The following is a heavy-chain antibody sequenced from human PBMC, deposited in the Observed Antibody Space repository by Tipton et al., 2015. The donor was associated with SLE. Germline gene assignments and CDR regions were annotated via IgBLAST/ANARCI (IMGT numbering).Heavy chain of an antibody. Sequence: TLSLTCTVSGGSFSSCSYYCGWIRQPPGKGLEWIGSIYYSGSTYYNPSLKSRVTISVDTSKNQFSLKLSSVTAADTAVYYCAREVTDYSCDAFDIWGQGTMVTVSS. CDR1: GGSFSSCSYY. V-gene: IGHV4-39*02. CDR2: IYYSGST. D-gene: IGHD4-11*01. CDR3: AREVTDYSCDAFDI. J-gene: IGHJ3*02.